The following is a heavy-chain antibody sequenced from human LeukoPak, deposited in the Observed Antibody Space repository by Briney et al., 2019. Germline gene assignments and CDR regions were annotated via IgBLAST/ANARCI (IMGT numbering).Heavy chain of an antibody. CDR3: ARAGGYDFWSGDHFDY. D-gene: IGHD3-3*01. V-gene: IGHV4-61*02. Sequence: SQTLSLTCTVSGGSISSGSYYWNWIRQPAGKGLEWIGRIYTSGSTNYNPSLKSRITISVDTSKDQFSRQLSPVTAADTAVYYCARAGGYDFWSGDHFDYWGQGTLVTVSS. J-gene: IGHJ4*02. CDR1: GGSISSGSYY. CDR2: IYTSGST.